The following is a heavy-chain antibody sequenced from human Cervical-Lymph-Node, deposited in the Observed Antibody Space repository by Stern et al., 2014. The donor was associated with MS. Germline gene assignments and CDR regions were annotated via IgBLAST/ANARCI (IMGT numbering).Heavy chain of an antibody. V-gene: IGHV4-59*01. CDR1: GGSISSYY. CDR3: ARGADYDDYDY. J-gene: IGHJ4*02. CDR2: IYYSGST. Sequence: DQLVESGPGLVKPSETLSLTCTVSGGSISSYYWSWIRQPPGKGLEWIGYIYYSGSTNYNPSLKSRVTISVDTSKNQFSLKLSSVTAADTAVYYCARGADYDDYDYWGQGTLVTVSS. D-gene: IGHD4-17*01.